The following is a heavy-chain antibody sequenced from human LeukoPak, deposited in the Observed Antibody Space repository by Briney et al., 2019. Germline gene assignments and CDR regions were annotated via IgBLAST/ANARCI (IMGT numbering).Heavy chain of an antibody. CDR2: IYYSGST. Sequence: KPSETLSLTCTVSGGSISSYYWSWIRQPPGKGLEWIGYIYYSGSTNYNPSLKSRVTISVDTSKNQFSLKLSSVTAADTAVYYCARGLSGYQRHAFDIWGQGTMVTVSS. V-gene: IGHV4-59*01. CDR3: ARGLSGYQRHAFDI. CDR1: GGSISSYY. D-gene: IGHD3-22*01. J-gene: IGHJ3*02.